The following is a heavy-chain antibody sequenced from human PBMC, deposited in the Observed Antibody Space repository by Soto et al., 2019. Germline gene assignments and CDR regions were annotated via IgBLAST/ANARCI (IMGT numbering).Heavy chain of an antibody. J-gene: IGHJ4*02. Sequence: QVQLVESGGGVVQPGRSLRLSCTASGFTCSNCGMHWVRQAPGPRLECVAVIWYDGTNKYYADSVKGRFTISRDNYKNPLYLQMRSRRAQNTAAYYFARYPYSGSYAMSDHWGKGKLVTV. V-gene: IGHV3-33*01. CDR3: ARYPYSGSYAMSDH. CDR1: GFTCSNCG. D-gene: IGHD1-26*01. CDR2: IWYDGTNK.